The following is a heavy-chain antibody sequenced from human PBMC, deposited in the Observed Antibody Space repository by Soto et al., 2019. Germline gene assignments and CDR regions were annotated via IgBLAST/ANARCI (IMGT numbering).Heavy chain of an antibody. CDR2: INHGGTS. V-gene: IGHV4-34*01. CDR1: GGSFSGYY. Sequence: SETLSLTCAVHGGSFSGYYWDWIRQPPGKGLEWIGEINHGGTSNYNPSLKSRAIISVDTSKNQFSLKLTSVTAEDTAVYYCAKVLWFGELLVDYYYYGMDVWGQGTTVNVSS. CDR3: AKVLWFGELLVDYYYYGMDV. J-gene: IGHJ6*02. D-gene: IGHD3-10*01.